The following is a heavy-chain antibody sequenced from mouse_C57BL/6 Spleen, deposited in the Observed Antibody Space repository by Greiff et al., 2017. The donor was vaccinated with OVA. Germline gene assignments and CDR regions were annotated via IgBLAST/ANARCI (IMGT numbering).Heavy chain of an antibody. CDR3: AREGDYYGSSYEWYFDV. CDR1: GFTFSDYY. D-gene: IGHD1-1*01. V-gene: IGHV5-16*01. J-gene: IGHJ1*03. CDR2: INHDGSST. Sequence: EVKLVESEGGLVQPGSSMKLSCTASGFTFSDYYMAWVRQVPEKGLEWVANINHDGSSTYYLDSLKSRFIISRDNAKNILYLQMSSLKSEDTATYYCAREGDYYGSSYEWYFDVWGTGTTVTVSS.